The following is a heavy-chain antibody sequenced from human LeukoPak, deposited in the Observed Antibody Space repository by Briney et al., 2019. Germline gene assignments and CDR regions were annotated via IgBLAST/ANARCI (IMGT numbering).Heavy chain of an antibody. CDR3: AREKTACGGDCYDS. J-gene: IGHJ4*02. V-gene: IGHV3-48*03. Sequence: PGGSLRHSCAASGFTFSSYEMNWVRQAPGKGLEWVSYISSSGTPIHYADSVKGRFTISRDNAKNSLFLQMNSLRAEDTAVYYCAREKTACGGDCYDSWGQGTLVTVSS. D-gene: IGHD2-21*01. CDR1: GFTFSSYE. CDR2: ISSSGTPI.